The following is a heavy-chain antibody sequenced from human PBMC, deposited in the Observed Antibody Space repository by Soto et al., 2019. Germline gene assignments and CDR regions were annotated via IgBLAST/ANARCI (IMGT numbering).Heavy chain of an antibody. Sequence: ASVKVSCKASGYTFTGHYIHWVRQAPEQGPEWMGEIGPESGATRYAQRFQGRVTMTRDMSITAVYMELNNLSPDDTAVYYCGRGRSGQIVVFYWGQGTPVTV. CDR3: GRGRSGQIVVFY. CDR2: IGPESGAT. J-gene: IGHJ4*02. D-gene: IGHD1-26*01. V-gene: IGHV1-2*02. CDR1: GYTFTGHY.